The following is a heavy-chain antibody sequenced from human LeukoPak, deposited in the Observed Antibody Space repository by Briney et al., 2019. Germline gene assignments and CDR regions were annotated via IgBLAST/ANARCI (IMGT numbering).Heavy chain of an antibody. CDR3: AREMIEVVPALRNWFDP. CDR1: GGSISSGDYY. Sequence: SETLSLTCTVSGGSISSGDYYWSWIRQPPGKGLEWIGYIYYSGSTYYNPSLKSRVTISVDTSKNQFSLKLSSVTAADTAVYYCAREMIEVVPALRNWFDPWGQGTLVTVSS. CDR2: IYYSGST. J-gene: IGHJ5*02. V-gene: IGHV4-30-4*01. D-gene: IGHD2-2*01.